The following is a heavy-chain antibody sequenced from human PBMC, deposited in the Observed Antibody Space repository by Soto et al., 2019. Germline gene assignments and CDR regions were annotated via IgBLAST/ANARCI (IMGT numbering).Heavy chain of an antibody. Sequence: PSETLSLTCTVSGGSISSYYWSWIRQPPGKGLEWIGYIYYSGSTNYNPSLKSRVTISVDTSKNQFSLKLSSVTAADTAVYYCARGYYYDSSGYHYYYGMDVWGQGTTVTVSS. D-gene: IGHD3-22*01. CDR1: GGSISSYY. J-gene: IGHJ6*02. V-gene: IGHV4-59*01. CDR3: ARGYYYDSSGYHYYYGMDV. CDR2: IYYSGST.